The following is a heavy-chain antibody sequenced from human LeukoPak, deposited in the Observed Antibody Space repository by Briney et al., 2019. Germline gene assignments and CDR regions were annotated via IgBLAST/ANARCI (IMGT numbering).Heavy chain of an antibody. CDR3: ARGQWQQLGNDY. CDR2: INHSGST. Sequence: SETLSLTCAVYGGSFSGYYWSWIRQPPGKGLEWIGEINHSGSTNYNPSLKSRVTIPVDTSKNQFSLKLSSVTAADTAAYYCARGQWQQLGNDYWGQGTLVTVSS. CDR1: GGSFSGYY. D-gene: IGHD6-13*01. J-gene: IGHJ4*02. V-gene: IGHV4-34*01.